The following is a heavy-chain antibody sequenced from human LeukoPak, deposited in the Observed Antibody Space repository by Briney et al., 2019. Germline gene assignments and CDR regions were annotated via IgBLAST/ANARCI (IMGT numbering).Heavy chain of an antibody. Sequence: ASVKVSCKASGCTFTSYDINWVRQATGQGLEWMGWMNPNSGNTGYAQKFQGRVTMTRNTSISTDYMELSSRRSEDTAVYYCALTRAVVAATGGGGYYFDYWGQGTLVTVYS. CDR3: ALTRAVVAATGGGGYYFDY. D-gene: IGHD2-15*01. CDR1: GCTFTSYD. J-gene: IGHJ4*02. CDR2: MNPNSGNT. V-gene: IGHV1-8*01.